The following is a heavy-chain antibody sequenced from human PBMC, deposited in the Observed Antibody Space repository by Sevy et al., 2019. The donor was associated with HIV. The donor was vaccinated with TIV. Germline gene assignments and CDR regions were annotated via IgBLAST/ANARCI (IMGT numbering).Heavy chain of an antibody. J-gene: IGHJ6*02. CDR1: GFTFSRYG. V-gene: IGHV3-30*18. D-gene: IGHD6-13*01. CDR3: ANSRGRYEGSSWLYYYYLMDV. Sequence: GGSLRLSCAAAGFTFSRYGMHWARQAPGKGLEWVAVISNDGSDKEYADSVKGRFTVSRDNSKDTVYLQMNSLRPEDTAVYYCANSRGRYEGSSWLYYYYLMDVWGRGTTVTISS. CDR2: ISNDGSDK.